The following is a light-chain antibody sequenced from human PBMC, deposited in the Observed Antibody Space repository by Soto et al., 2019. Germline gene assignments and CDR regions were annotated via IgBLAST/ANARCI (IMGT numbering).Light chain of an antibody. CDR2: DAS. CDR3: QQRSNWPFT. Sequence: ENLLTQSPAPLFFSPGESATLPRRASQSVSSYLAWYQQRPGQAPRPLIYDASNRATGIPARFSGSGSGTDFTLTISSLEPEDFAVYYCQQRSNWPFTFGGGTKVDIK. CDR1: QSVSSY. J-gene: IGKJ4*01. V-gene: IGKV3-11*01.